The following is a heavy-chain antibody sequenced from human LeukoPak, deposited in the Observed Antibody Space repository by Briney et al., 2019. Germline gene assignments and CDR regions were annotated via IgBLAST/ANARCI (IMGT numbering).Heavy chain of an antibody. V-gene: IGHV4-39*07. J-gene: IGHJ5*02. CDR1: GGSISSSSYY. CDR3: ARARRVLLWFGEFYWFDP. D-gene: IGHD3-10*01. CDR2: INHSGST. Sequence: SETLSLTCTVSGGSISSSSYYWGWLRQPPGKGLEWIGEINHSGSTNYNPSLKSRVTISVDTSKNQFSLKLSSVTAADTAVYYCARARRVLLWFGEFYWFDPWGQGTLVTVSS.